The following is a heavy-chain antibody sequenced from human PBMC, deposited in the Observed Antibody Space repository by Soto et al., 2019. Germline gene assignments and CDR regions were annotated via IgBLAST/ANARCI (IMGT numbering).Heavy chain of an antibody. V-gene: IGHV1-18*01. Sequence: ASVKVSCKTSGYIFTSYGISWVRQAPGQGLEWMGWISAYNGNTNYAQELQGRVTMTTDTSTSTAYMELRSLRSDDTAVYYCARVSWELPGDYWGQGTLVTVSS. J-gene: IGHJ4*02. CDR1: GYIFTSYG. D-gene: IGHD1-26*01. CDR3: ARVSWELPGDY. CDR2: ISAYNGNT.